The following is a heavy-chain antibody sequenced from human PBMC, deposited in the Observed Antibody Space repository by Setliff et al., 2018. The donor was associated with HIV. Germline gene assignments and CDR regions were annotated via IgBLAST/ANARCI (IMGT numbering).Heavy chain of an antibody. V-gene: IGHV4-59*11. J-gene: IGHJ3*02. Sequence: PSETLSLTCTVSGASISSHYWSWIRQPPGKGLEWIGYIYFSGTTNYNPSLKSRVTISVDTSKNQFSLKLSSVTAADTAVYYCARDRYYYDSSGYSGAFDIWGQGTMVTV. CDR3: ARDRYYYDSSGYSGAFDI. CDR2: IYFSGTT. D-gene: IGHD3-22*01. CDR1: GASISSHY.